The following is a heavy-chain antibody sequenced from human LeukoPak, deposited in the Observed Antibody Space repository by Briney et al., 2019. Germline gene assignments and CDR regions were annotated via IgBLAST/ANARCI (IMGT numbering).Heavy chain of an antibody. D-gene: IGHD2-2*01. J-gene: IGHJ3*02. Sequence: SVKVSCKASGGTFSSYAISWVRQAPGQGLEWMGGIIPIFGTANYAQKFQGRVTITADESTSTAYMELSSLRSEDTAVYYCARERSPRFLDIVVVPAANDAFDIWGQGTMVTVSS. CDR1: GGTFSSYA. CDR2: IIPIFGTA. V-gene: IGHV1-69*13. CDR3: ARERSPRFLDIVVVPAANDAFDI.